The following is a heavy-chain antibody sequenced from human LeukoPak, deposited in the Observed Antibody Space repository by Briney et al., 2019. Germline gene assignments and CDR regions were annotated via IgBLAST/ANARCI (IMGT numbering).Heavy chain of an antibody. D-gene: IGHD3-22*01. J-gene: IGHJ4*02. CDR2: IYYSGST. Sequence: SQTLSLTCTVSGGSISSGGYYWGWIRQHPGKGLEWIGYIYYSGSTYYNPSLKSRVTISVDTSKNQFSLKLSSVTAADTAVYYCARATTDYDSSGYYPDYFDYWGQGTLVTVSS. V-gene: IGHV4-31*03. CDR1: GGSISSGGYY. CDR3: ARATTDYDSSGYYPDYFDY.